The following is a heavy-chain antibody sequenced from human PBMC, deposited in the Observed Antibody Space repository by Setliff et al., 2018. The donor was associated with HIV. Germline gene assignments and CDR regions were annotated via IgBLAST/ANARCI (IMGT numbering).Heavy chain of an antibody. D-gene: IGHD3-10*01. CDR3: VGEWFIRGPFDY. CDR2: IQSNSIGGTI. J-gene: IGHJ4*02. Sequence: GSLRLSCAASGFTFTNAWMTWVRQAPGKGLEWLGRIQSNSIGGTILYGASVKGRFTISRDDSTNTLYLQMNSLRTEDTALYYCVGEWFIRGPFDYWGQGTLVTVSS. CDR1: GFTFTNAW. V-gene: IGHV3-15*01.